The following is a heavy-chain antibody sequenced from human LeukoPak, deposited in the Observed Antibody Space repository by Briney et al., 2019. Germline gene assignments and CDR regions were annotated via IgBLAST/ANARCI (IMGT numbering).Heavy chain of an antibody. Sequence: ASVKVSCKVSGYTLTELSMHWVRQAPGKGLEWMGGFDPEDGETIYAQKFQGRVTMTEDTSTDTAYMELSSLRSEDTAVYYCATWASAAGRRYYYYGMDVWGQGTTATVSS. J-gene: IGHJ6*02. D-gene: IGHD6-13*01. V-gene: IGHV1-24*01. CDR1: GYTLTELS. CDR2: FDPEDGET. CDR3: ATWASAAGRRYYYYGMDV.